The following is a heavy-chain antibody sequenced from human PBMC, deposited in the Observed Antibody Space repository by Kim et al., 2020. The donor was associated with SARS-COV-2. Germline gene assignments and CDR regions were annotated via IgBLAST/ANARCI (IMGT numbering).Heavy chain of an antibody. CDR3: ARGGRYYDSSGSPALAD. J-gene: IGHJ4*02. CDR2: ISYDGSNK. Sequence: GGSLRLSCAASGFTFSSYAMHWVRQAPGKGLEWVAVISYDGSNKYYADSVKGRFTISRDNSKNTLYLQMNSLRAEDTAVYYCARGGRYYDSSGSPALADWGQGTRVTVSS. D-gene: IGHD3-22*01. V-gene: IGHV3-30-3*01. CDR1: GFTFSSYA.